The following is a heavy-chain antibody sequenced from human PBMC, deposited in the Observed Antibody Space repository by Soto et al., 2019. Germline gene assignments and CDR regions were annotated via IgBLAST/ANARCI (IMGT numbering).Heavy chain of an antibody. D-gene: IGHD4-17*01. V-gene: IGHV3-64*01. CDR1: GFTFSSYA. J-gene: IGHJ6*03. CDR3: ARAHYDYGYYHFRYYYYYMDV. Sequence: EVQLVESGGGLVQPGGSLRLSCAASGFTFSSYAMHWVRQAPGKGLEYVSAISSNGGSTYYANSVKGRFTISRDKYKNTLYLQMGSLRAEDMAVYYCARAHYDYGYYHFRYYYYYMDVWGKGTTVTVSS. CDR2: ISSNGGST.